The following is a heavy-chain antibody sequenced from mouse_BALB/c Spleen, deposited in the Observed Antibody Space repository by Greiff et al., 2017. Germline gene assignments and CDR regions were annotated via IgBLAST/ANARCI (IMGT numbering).Heavy chain of an antibody. CDR2: ISSGGST. CDR3: ARGPYDYDEGFAY. V-gene: IGHV5-6-5*01. D-gene: IGHD2-4*01. CDR1: GFTFSSYA. J-gene: IGHJ3*01. Sequence: EVHLVESGGGLVKPGGSLKLSCAASGFTFSSYAMSWVRQTPEKRLEWVASISSGGSTYYPDSVKGRFTISRDNARNILYLQMSSLRSEDTAMYYCARGPYDYDEGFAYGGQGTLVTVSA.